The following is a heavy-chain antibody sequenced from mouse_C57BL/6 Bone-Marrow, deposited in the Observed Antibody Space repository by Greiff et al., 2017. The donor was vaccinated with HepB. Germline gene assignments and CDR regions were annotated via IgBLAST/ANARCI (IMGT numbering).Heavy chain of an antibody. V-gene: IGHV1-82*01. Sequence: VQLQESGPELVKPGASVKISCKASGYAFSSSWMNWVKQRPGKGLEWIGRIYPGDGDTNYNGKFKGKATLTADKSSSTAYMQLSSLTSEDSAVYFCARIYGTPFAYWGQGTLVTVSA. CDR2: IYPGDGDT. J-gene: IGHJ3*01. CDR3: ARIYGTPFAY. D-gene: IGHD2-1*01. CDR1: GYAFSSSW.